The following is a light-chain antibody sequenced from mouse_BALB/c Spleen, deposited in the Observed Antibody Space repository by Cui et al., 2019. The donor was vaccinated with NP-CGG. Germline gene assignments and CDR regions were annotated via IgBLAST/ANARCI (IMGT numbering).Light chain of an antibody. Sequence: QAVVTQESALTTSPGEIVTLICRSSTGAVTTSNYANWIQEKPDHLFTGLIGGTNNRAPGVPARFSGSLIGDRAALTITGAQTEDEAIYFCALWYSNHWVFGGGTKLTVL. CDR3: ALWYSNHWV. CDR1: TGAVTTSNY. V-gene: IGLV1*01. J-gene: IGLJ1*01. CDR2: GTN.